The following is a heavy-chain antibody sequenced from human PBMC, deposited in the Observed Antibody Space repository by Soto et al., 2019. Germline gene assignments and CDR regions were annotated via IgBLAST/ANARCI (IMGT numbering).Heavy chain of an antibody. D-gene: IGHD3-10*01. CDR3: AKEPGVPGRGLDY. CDR2: NAVSGST. Sequence: GGSPKIPRGVCGFPLRNFYVAGAPQAPGKGLDWVTTNAVSGSTYYADSVKGRFTVSRDNSNNALYLQMSTLRAEDTAVYYCAKEPGVPGRGLDYWGQGTLVTVSS. V-gene: IGHV3-23*01. J-gene: IGHJ4*02. CDR1: GFPLRNFY.